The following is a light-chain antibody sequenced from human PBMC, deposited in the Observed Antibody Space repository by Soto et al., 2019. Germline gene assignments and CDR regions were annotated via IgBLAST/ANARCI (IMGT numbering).Light chain of an antibody. CDR2: GAS. J-gene: IGKJ5*01. Sequence: IVLTHAPCTLSLSPGERATLSLMASQSVSISNLAWYQQKPGQAPSLLIYGASSSATGIPDKFSGSGSGTDFTLTIDGLEPEDFAVYYCQQYGYSPITFGQGTRLEI. V-gene: IGKV3-20*01. CDR1: QSVSISN. CDR3: QQYGYSPIT.